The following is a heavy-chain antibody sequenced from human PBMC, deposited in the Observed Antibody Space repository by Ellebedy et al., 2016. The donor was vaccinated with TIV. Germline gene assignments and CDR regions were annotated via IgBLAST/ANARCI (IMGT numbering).Heavy chain of an antibody. Sequence: GESLKISCAASGFTFSIYGMHWVRQAPGKGLEWVAVIWPDGSERYHADSLKGRLSISRDNSRNTVYLQLISLRAEDTAVYYCAREGGVYFDLWGQGTLVTVSS. CDR2: IWPDGSER. D-gene: IGHD3-10*01. CDR1: GFTFSIYG. J-gene: IGHJ4*02. V-gene: IGHV3-33*01. CDR3: AREGGVYFDL.